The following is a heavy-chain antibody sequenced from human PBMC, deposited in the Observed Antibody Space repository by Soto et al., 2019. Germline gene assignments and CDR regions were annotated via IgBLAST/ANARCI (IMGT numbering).Heavy chain of an antibody. Sequence: QVQLQESGPGLVKPSQTLSLTCTVSGDSISRGGYYYNWIRQLPGKGLEWIGYSYHSGSTNYNPSLKIRFTISVDTSKNLLSLELRSVTAADTAVYYCVSDGAGGYGLAWFDPWGQGTLVTVSS. CDR1: GDSISRGGYY. CDR2: SYHSGST. D-gene: IGHD2-15*01. CDR3: VSDGAGGYGLAWFDP. J-gene: IGHJ5*01. V-gene: IGHV4-31*03.